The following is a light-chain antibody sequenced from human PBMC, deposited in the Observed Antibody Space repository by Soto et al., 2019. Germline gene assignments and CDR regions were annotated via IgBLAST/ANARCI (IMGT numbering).Light chain of an antibody. Sequence: EIVLTQSPDTLSLSPGERATVSCRASQSVRSRYLAWYQQKSGQAPRLLIYGASARAAGIADRFSGSGSGTDFTLTISRLEPAGFAVYYCQQYGDALLTFGQGTKLEMK. J-gene: IGKJ2*01. CDR2: GAS. V-gene: IGKV3-20*01. CDR3: QQYGDALLT. CDR1: QSVRSRY.